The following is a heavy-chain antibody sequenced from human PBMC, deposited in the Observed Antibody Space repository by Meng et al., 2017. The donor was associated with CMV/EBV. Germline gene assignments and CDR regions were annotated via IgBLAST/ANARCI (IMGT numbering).Heavy chain of an antibody. V-gene: IGHV5-51*01. CDR2: IYPGDSDT. CDR1: GYSFTSYW. J-gene: IGHJ3*02. D-gene: IGHD6-6*01. Sequence: GESLKISCRGSGYSFTSYWTGWVRQMPGKGLEWMGIIYPGDSDTRYSPSFQGQVTISADKSISTAYLQWSSLKASDTAMYYCARQEYSSSSSAFDIWGQGTMVTVSS. CDR3: ARQEYSSSSSAFDI.